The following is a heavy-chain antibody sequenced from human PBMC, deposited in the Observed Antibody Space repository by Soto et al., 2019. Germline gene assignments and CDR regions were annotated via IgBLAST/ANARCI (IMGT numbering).Heavy chain of an antibody. V-gene: IGHV3-33*06. CDR2: IWYDGNKK. CDR1: GFTFNKFG. Sequence: QVQLVDSGGGVVQPGRSLRLSCAASGFTFNKFGMHWVRQAPGKGLEWVAGIWYDGNKKYYGESVKGRFTISRDNTNDTFFLHMSSLGAEDREVYYCAKDPWSVDGVCFFDHWGRVTLVTVSS. J-gene: IGHJ4*02. D-gene: IGHD2-21*02. CDR3: AKDPWSVDGVCFFDH.